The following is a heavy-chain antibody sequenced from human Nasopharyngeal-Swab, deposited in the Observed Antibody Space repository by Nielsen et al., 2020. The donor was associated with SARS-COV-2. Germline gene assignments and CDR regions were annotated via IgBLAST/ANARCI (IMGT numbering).Heavy chain of an antibody. Sequence: WVRAPGQGLEWMGWMNPNSGNTGYAQKFQGRVTMTRNTSISTAYMELSSLRSEDTAVYYCARGVTGTVVVPAATDGGGGDDAFDIWGQGTMVTVSS. J-gene: IGHJ3*02. D-gene: IGHD2-2*01. V-gene: IGHV1-8*01. CDR2: MNPNSGNT. CDR3: ARGVTGTVVVPAATDGGGGDDAFDI.